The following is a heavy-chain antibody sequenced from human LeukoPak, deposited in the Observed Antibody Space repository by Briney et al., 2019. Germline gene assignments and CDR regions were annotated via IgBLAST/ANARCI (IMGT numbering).Heavy chain of an antibody. Sequence: PAGSLRLSCAASGFTFSDHYMDWVRQAPGKGLEWVGRTRNKANSYTTEYAASVKGRFTISRDDSKNSLYLQMNSLKTEDTAVYYCARVGATGEYYLDYWGQGTLVTVSS. V-gene: IGHV3-72*01. D-gene: IGHD1-26*01. J-gene: IGHJ4*02. CDR2: TRNKANSYTT. CDR1: GFTFSDHY. CDR3: ARVGATGEYYLDY.